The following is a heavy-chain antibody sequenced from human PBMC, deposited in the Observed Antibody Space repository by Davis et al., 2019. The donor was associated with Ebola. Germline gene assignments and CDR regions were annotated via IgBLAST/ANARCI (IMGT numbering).Heavy chain of an antibody. CDR3: ARAQFPTTSDH. J-gene: IGHJ4*02. CDR1: GYTFTNYG. CDR2: INPHNGNT. D-gene: IGHD1-1*01. V-gene: IGHV1-18*04. Sequence: ASVKVSCKASGYTFTNYGISWVRQAPGQGLEWMGWINPHNGNTNYAQNVQGRVTMTTDTSTGTGYMEVGSLRSDDTAVYYCARAQFPTTSDHWGQGTLVTVSS.